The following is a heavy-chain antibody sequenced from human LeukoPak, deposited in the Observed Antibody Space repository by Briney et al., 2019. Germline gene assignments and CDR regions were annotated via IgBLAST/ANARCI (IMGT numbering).Heavy chain of an antibody. D-gene: IGHD5-18*01. J-gene: IGHJ4*02. CDR1: GYTFTGYY. V-gene: IGHV1-2*02. Sequence: ASVKVSCKASGYTFTGYYMHWVRQAPGQGREWMGWINPNSGGTNYAQKFQGRGTMTRDTSISAAYMELSRLRSDVTAVYYCASLRDTAMVMDDYWGQGTLVTVSS. CDR3: ASLRDTAMVMDDY. CDR2: INPNSGGT.